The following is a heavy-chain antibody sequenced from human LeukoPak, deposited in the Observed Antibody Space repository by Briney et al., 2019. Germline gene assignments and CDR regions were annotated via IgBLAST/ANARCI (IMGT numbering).Heavy chain of an antibody. Sequence: ASVKVSCKVSGYTLTELSMHWVRQAPGKGLEWMGGFDPEDGETIYAQKFQGRVTMTEDTSTDTAYMELSSLRSEDTAVYYCAKDTVYDILTGYPYWGQGTLVTVSS. J-gene: IGHJ4*02. D-gene: IGHD3-9*01. CDR1: GYTLTELS. CDR2: FDPEDGET. CDR3: AKDTVYDILTGYPY. V-gene: IGHV1-24*01.